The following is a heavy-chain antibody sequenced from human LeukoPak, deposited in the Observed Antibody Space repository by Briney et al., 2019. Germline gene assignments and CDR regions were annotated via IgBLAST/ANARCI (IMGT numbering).Heavy chain of an antibody. Sequence: ASVKVSCKPSGYTFTGHYIHWVRQAPGQGLEWMGWINPNNGGTNYAQKLQGRVTMTTDTSTSTAYMELRSLRSDDTAVYYCARIVRARWFDPWGQGTLVTVSS. J-gene: IGHJ5*02. D-gene: IGHD2/OR15-2a*01. CDR3: ARIVRARWFDP. CDR2: INPNNGGT. V-gene: IGHV1-2*02. CDR1: GYTFTGHY.